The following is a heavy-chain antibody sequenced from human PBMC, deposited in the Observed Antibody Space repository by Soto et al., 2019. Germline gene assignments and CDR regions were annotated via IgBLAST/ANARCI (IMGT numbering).Heavy chain of an antibody. CDR1: GFTFSSYA. J-gene: IGHJ4*01. CDR2: ISGSGGSA. Sequence: PGGSLRLSCAASGFTFSSYAMTWVRQASGKGLEWVSVISGSGGSAYFADSVKGRFTISRDNSKNTLYLQMSSLRGEDTALYYCGKRYDSCGYYPDYWGQGTLVTGSS. V-gene: IGHV3-23*01. D-gene: IGHD3-22*01. CDR3: GKRYDSCGYYPDY.